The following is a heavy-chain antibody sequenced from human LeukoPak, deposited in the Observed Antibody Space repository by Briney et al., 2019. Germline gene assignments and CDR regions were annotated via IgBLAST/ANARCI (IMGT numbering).Heavy chain of an antibody. CDR3: ARAGVSTIGRYALDV. CDR2: IFFSGNT. D-gene: IGHD5/OR15-5a*01. CDR1: GGSIGNYY. J-gene: IGHJ6*02. Sequence: SETLSLTCNVSGGSIGNYYWSWVRQPPGKGLEWIGFIFFSGNTYNNPSLKSRVTISLDTSKSQISLRLRSVTAADTAVYFCARAGVSTIGRYALDVWGQGTTVTVSS. V-gene: IGHV4-59*12.